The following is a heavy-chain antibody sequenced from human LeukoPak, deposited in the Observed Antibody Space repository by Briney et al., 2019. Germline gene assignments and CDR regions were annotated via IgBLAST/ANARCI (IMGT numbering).Heavy chain of an antibody. CDR2: IKQDGSQK. D-gene: IGHD6-19*01. J-gene: IGHJ4*02. CDR1: GFTFSSYW. V-gene: IGHV3-7*05. Sequence: GGSLRLSCAASGFTFSSYWMTWVRQTPGKGLEWVALIKQDGSQKYYVDSVRGRFTISRDNANNSLFLQMNSLRAEDTAVYYCAKPAGYSSGWNPFDYWGQGTLATVSS. CDR3: AKPAGYSSGWNPFDY.